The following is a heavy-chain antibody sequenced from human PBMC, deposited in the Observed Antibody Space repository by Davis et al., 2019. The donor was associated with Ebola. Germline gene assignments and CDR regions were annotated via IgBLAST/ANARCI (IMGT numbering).Heavy chain of an antibody. V-gene: IGHV1-69*13. CDR1: GGTFSSYA. CDR3: ARAGRQQWSRYYFDY. Sequence: SVKVSCKASGGTFSSYAISWVRQAPGQGLEWMGGIIPIFGTANYAQKFQGRVTITADESTSTAYMELSSLRSEDTAVYYCARAGRQQWSRYYFDYWGQGTLVTVSS. J-gene: IGHJ4*02. CDR2: IIPIFGTA. D-gene: IGHD6-19*01.